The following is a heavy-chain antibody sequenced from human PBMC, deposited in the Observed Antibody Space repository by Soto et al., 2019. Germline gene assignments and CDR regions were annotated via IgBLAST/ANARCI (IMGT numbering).Heavy chain of an antibody. V-gene: IGHV4-59*01. Sequence: PSETLSLTCPVSGDSMSSYYWSWIRQPPGKGLEWIGYIYSSGSTNYNPSLKSRLTISVDTSKNQFSLKLSSVTAADTAVYYCVRRRRDGYNFDYWGQGILVTVSS. D-gene: IGHD5-12*01. CDR3: VRRRRDGYNFDY. J-gene: IGHJ4*02. CDR1: GDSMSSYY. CDR2: IYSSGST.